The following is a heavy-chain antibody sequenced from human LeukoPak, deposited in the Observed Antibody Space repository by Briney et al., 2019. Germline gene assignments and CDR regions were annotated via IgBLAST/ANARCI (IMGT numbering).Heavy chain of an antibody. D-gene: IGHD4-23*01. CDR2: ISYDGSNK. Sequence: GGSLRLSCAASGFTFSSYAMHWVRQAPGKGLEWVAVISYDGSNKYYADSVKGRFTISRDNSKNTLYLQMNSLRAEDTAVYYCAATVVAYYFDYWGQGTLVTVSS. V-gene: IGHV3-30-3*01. J-gene: IGHJ4*02. CDR3: AATVVAYYFDY. CDR1: GFTFSSYA.